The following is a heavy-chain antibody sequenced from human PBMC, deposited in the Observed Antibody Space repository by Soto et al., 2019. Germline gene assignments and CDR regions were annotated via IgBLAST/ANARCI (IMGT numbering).Heavy chain of an antibody. CDR1: GFTFSSYA. CDR3: AKDPRQFPYGTFDY. Sequence: GGSLRLSCAASGFTFSSYAMSWVRQAPGKGVEWVSAISGSGGSTYYADSVKGRFTISRDNSKNTLYLQMNSLRAEDTAVYYCAKDPRQFPYGTFDYWGQGTLVTVSS. CDR2: ISGSGGST. J-gene: IGHJ4*02. V-gene: IGHV3-23*01. D-gene: IGHD2-21*01.